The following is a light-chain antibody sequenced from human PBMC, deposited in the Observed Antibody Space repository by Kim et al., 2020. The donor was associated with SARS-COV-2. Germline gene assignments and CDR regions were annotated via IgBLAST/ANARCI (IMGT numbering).Light chain of an antibody. CDR3: QQYDDWPPWT. CDR2: GAC. V-gene: IGKV3-15*01. J-gene: IGKJ1*01. CDR1: QSVSSH. Sequence: SPGETADLPCRASQSVSSHVAWYQQKPGQAPRLLIYGACTRATDIPARFSGSGSGTDFTLTISSLQSGDLAVYHCQQYDDWPPWTFGQGTKVDIK.